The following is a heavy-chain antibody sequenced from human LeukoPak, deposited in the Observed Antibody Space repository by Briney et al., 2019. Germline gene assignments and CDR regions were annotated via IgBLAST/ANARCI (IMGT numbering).Heavy chain of an antibody. CDR1: GGSISSSSYY. Sequence: RPSETLSLTCTVSGGSISSSSYYWGWIRQPPGKGLEWIGSIYYSGSTYYNPSLKSRVTISVDTSKSQFSLKLSSVTAADTAVYYCAREHLGSGALDYYYYGMDVWGQGTTVTVSS. J-gene: IGHJ6*02. V-gene: IGHV4-39*07. CDR2: IYYSGST. CDR3: AREHLGSGALDYYYYGMDV. D-gene: IGHD3-10*01.